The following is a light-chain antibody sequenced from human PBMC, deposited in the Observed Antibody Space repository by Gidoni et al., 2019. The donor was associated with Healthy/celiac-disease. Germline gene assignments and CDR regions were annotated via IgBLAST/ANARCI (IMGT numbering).Light chain of an antibody. CDR2: AAS. V-gene: IGKV1-6*01. J-gene: IGKJ3*01. CDR1: QGIRND. CDR3: LQDYNYPFT. Sequence: AIQMTQSPPSLSASVGDRVTITCRASQGIRNDLGWYQQKPGKAPKLLIYAASSLQSGVPSGFSGSGSGTDFTLTISSLQPEDFATYYCLQDYNYPFTFGPGTKVDIK.